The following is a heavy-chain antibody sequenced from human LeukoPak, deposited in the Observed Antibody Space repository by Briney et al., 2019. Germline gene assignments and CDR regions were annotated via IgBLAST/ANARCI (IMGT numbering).Heavy chain of an antibody. D-gene: IGHD6-13*01. J-gene: IGHJ6*02. CDR2: IKRDGSEK. CDR3: VRDRNDPWYSSSWHSGMDG. Sequence: AGSLRLSCAASGFTFSSCWMSWVRQAPGKGLEWVANIKRDGSEKYYVDSVKVRFTISRDNAQNSLYLQMDRLRAEHTGVYYCVRDRNDPWYSSSWHSGMDGWGQGTTVTVSS. V-gene: IGHV3-7*01. CDR1: GFTFSSCW.